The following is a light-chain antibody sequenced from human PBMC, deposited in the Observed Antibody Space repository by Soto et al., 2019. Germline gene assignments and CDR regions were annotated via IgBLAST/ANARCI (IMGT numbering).Light chain of an antibody. Sequence: EIVLTQSPATLSLSPGERATLSCRASQSVSSYLAWYQQKPGQAPRLLIYDASSRATGIPARFSGSGSGTDFTRTISSLEPEDFAVYYCQQRSNSFTFGPGTKVDIK. CDR2: DAS. V-gene: IGKV3-11*01. CDR1: QSVSSY. J-gene: IGKJ3*01. CDR3: QQRSNSFT.